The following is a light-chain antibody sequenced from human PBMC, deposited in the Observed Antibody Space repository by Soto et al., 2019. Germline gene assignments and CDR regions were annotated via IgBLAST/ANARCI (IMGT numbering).Light chain of an antibody. CDR1: QSVSSIY. CDR3: QQRSSWT. Sequence: EIVLTQSPGTLSLSPGERATLSCRASQSVSSIYLAWYQQKPGQAPRLLIYGASNRATGIPARFSGSGSGTDFTLTISSLEPEDFAVYYCQQRSSWTFGQGTKVDI. J-gene: IGKJ1*01. CDR2: GAS. V-gene: IGKV3D-20*02.